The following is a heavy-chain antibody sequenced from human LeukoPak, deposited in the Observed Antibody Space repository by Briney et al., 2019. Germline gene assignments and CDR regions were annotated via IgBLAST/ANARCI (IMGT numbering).Heavy chain of an antibody. CDR1: GFSLSSYW. D-gene: IGHD2-21*02. J-gene: IGHJ4*02. CDR2: ISGSSTTI. Sequence: GGSLRLSCAASGFSLSSYWMTWVRQPPGKGLEWISYISGSSTTIHYADSAKGRFIISRDNAKNSLYLQMNSLRDEDTAVYYCARDISYCRGDCFGYWGQGTLVTVSS. CDR3: ARDISYCRGDCFGY. V-gene: IGHV3-48*02.